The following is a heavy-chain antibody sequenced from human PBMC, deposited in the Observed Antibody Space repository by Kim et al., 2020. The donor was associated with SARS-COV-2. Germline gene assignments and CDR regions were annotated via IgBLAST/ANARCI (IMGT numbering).Heavy chain of an antibody. Sequence: SETLSLTCTVSGGSISSSSYYWGWIRQPPGKGLEWIGSIYYSGSTYYNPSLKSRVTISVDTSKNQFSLKLSSVTAADTAVYYCARVRVGGSYYNNLLYYFDYWGQGTLVTVSS. CDR3: ARVRVGGSYYNNLLYYFDY. D-gene: IGHD3-10*01. CDR1: GGSISSSSYY. J-gene: IGHJ4*02. V-gene: IGHV4-39*07. CDR2: IYYSGST.